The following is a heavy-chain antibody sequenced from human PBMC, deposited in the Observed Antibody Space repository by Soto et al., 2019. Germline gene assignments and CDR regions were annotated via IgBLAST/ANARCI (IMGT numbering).Heavy chain of an antibody. CDR2: ISAAGDP. CDR3: ARTDRDFYGLDV. CDR1: GFTFRNYD. Sequence: EVQLVESGGGLVQPGGYLRLSCEASGFTFRNYDMHWVRQGTGKGLEWVSGISAAGDPDYADSVEGRFTISRENAQNSFFLQMNSLRGGDTAVYYCARTDRDFYGLDVWGQGTTVIVSS. J-gene: IGHJ6*02. V-gene: IGHV3-13*05.